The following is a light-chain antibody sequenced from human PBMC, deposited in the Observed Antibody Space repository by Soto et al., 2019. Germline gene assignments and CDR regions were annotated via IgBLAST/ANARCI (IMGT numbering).Light chain of an antibody. CDR3: CSYAGNYIYV. CDR1: SSNVGDYNY. J-gene: IGLJ1*01. V-gene: IGLV2-11*01. Sequence: QSVRTQPRSVSVSPGQSVTISCTGTSSNVGDYNYVSWYQQHPGKAPKVMIYDVTKRPAGVPDRFSGSKSGNSASLTISGLQAEDEADYYCCSYAGNYIYVFGTGTKVTVL. CDR2: DVT.